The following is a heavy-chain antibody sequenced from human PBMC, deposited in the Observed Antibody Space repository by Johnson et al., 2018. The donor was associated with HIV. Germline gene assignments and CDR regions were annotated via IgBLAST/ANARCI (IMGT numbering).Heavy chain of an antibody. CDR3: ARTKLEFLAPDAFDL. CDR1: EFTFGSFT. V-gene: IGHV3-30*14. Sequence: VQLVESGGGVVQPGRSLTLSCAASEFTFGSFTMHWVRQAPGKGLEWVSVIYDGDTTYYTDSVKGRFTISRDISKNTLYLQIDTLKAEDTAVYFCARTKLEFLAPDAFDLWGQGTMVSVSS. J-gene: IGHJ3*01. D-gene: IGHD3-10*01. CDR2: IYDGDTT.